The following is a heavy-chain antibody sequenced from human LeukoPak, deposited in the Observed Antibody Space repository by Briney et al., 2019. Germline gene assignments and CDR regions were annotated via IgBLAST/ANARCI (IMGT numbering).Heavy chain of an antibody. CDR1: GFTFSSYW. V-gene: IGHV3-7*01. J-gene: IGHJ5*02. D-gene: IGHD1-26*01. Sequence: GGSLRLSCAASGFTFSSYWMSWVRQAPGKGLEWVASIKQDGSEKYYVDSVKGRFTISRDNAKNSLYLQMNSLRAEDTAVYYCARDAATNPLYSGSYSRFDPWGQGTLVTVSS. CDR2: IKQDGSEK. CDR3: ARDAATNPLYSGSYSRFDP.